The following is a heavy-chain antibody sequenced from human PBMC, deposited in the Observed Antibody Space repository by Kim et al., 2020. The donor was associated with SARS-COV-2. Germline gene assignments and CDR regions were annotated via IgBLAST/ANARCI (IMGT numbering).Heavy chain of an antibody. D-gene: IGHD1-1*01. J-gene: IGHJ3*02. CDR2: IWYDGSNK. V-gene: IGHV3-33*01. CDR1: GFTFSSYG. Sequence: GGSLRLSCAASGFTFSSYGMHWVRQAPGKGLEWVAVIWYDGSNKYYADSVKGRFTISRDNSKNTLYLQMNSLRAEDTAVYYCARDGERGGRGEGRKAFDIWGQGTMVTVSS. CDR3: ARDGERGGRGEGRKAFDI.